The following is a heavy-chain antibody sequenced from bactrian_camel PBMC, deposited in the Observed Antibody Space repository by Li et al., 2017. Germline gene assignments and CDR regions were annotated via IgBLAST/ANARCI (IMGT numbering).Heavy chain of an antibody. V-gene: IGHV3S40*01. D-gene: IGHD1*01. Sequence: VQLVESGGGSVQPGGSLRLSCSASGFTFATYGMSWVRQAPGKGFEWISSINEEGTVTYYADSVKGRFTISRDNAKNTLYLQLNSLKTEDTAMYYCAVRANYAYRYWGQGTQVTVS. CDR3: AVRANYAYRY. J-gene: IGHJ4*01. CDR1: GFTFATYG. CDR2: INEEGTVT.